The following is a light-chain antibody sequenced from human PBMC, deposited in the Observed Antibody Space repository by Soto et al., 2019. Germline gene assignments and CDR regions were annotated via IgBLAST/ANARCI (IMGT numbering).Light chain of an antibody. CDR3: AAWDDSLNGDV. Sequence: QSVLTQPPSASGTPGQRVTISCSGSSSNIGSNTVNWYQQLPGTAPKLLIYSNNQRPSGVPDRFSGSKSGTSASLAISGLQSEDEAEYYCAAWDDSLNGDVFGPGTKLTVL. J-gene: IGLJ1*01. CDR1: SSNIGSNT. CDR2: SNN. V-gene: IGLV1-44*01.